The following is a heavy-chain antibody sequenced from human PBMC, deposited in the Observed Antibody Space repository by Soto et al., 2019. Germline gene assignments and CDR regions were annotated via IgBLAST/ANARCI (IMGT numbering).Heavy chain of an antibody. CDR3: AIGDGRGSSGFYYYYGMDV. D-gene: IGHD6-25*01. V-gene: IGHV1-46*01. CDR2: INPSGGST. Sequence: QVQLVQSGAEVKKPGASVKVSCKASGYTFTNYYMHWVRQAPRQGLEWMGIINPSGGSTSYAQKSQGRVTMASDTSTSTVYMELSSLRSEDTAVYYCAIGDGRGSSGFYYYYGMDVWGHGTTVTVSS. J-gene: IGHJ6*02. CDR1: GYTFTNYY.